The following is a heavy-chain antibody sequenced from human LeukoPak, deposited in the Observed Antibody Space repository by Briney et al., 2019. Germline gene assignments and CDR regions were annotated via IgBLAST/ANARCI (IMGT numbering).Heavy chain of an antibody. V-gene: IGHV4-4*09. D-gene: IGHD2-2*01. J-gene: IGHJ4*02. CDR1: GGSITTYN. CDR2: IYSSGAT. CDR3: ARRTPGPQLDEYVAYFFDH. Sequence: SETLSLTCTVSGGSITTYNWIWIRQTPGQALEWIGHIYSSGATKYNPSLKSRATILLDTSKNQLSLKLSSVSAADTAVYYCARRTPGPQLDEYVAYFFDHWGQGTQVTFSS.